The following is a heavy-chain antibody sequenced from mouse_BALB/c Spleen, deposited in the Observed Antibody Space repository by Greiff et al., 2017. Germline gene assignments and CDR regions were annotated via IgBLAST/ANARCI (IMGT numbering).Heavy chain of an antibody. CDR2: IHPSDSET. J-gene: IGHJ3*01. CDR1: GYSFTSYW. CDR3: ARSDYGSSYEWFAY. D-gene: IGHD1-1*01. V-gene: IGHV1-74*01. Sequence: QVQLQQSGPELVRPGASVKMSCKASGYSFTSYWMNWVKQRPGQGLEWIGMIHPSDSETRLNQKFKDKATLTVDKSSSTAYMQLSSPTSEDSAVYYCARSDYGSSYEWFAYWGQGTLVTVSA.